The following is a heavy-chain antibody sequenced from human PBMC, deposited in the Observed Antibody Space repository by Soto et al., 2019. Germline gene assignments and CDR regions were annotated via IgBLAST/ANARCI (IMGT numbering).Heavy chain of an antibody. CDR1: GFTFSSYS. J-gene: IGHJ4*02. CDR2: ISSSSSTI. D-gene: IGHD3-9*01. CDR3: ARSRADGRYAFDY. V-gene: IGHV3-48*02. Sequence: EVQLVESGGGLVQPGGSLRLSCAASGFTFSSYSMNWVRQAPGKGLEWVSYISSSSSTIYYTDSVKGRFTISRDNANKSLYLQMNSLRDEDTAVYYCARSRADGRYAFDYWGQGTLVTVSS.